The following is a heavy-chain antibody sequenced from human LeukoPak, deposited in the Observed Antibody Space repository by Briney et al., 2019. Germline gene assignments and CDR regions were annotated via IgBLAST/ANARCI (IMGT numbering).Heavy chain of an antibody. V-gene: IGHV3-30*04. Sequence: GRSLRLSCAASGFTFSSYAMHWVRQAPGKGLEWVAVISYDGSNKYYADSVKGRFTISRDNSKNTLYLQMNSLRAEDTAVYYCARNSGSYIKGGYFDYWGQGTLVTVSS. J-gene: IGHJ4*02. CDR1: GFTFSSYA. D-gene: IGHD1-26*01. CDR3: ARNSGSYIKGGYFDY. CDR2: ISYDGSNK.